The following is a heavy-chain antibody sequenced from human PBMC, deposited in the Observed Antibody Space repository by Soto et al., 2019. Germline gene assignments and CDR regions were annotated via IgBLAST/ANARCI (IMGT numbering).Heavy chain of an antibody. Sequence: GGSLRLSCAASGFTVSSNYMSWVRQAPGKGLEWVSVIYSGGSTYYADSVKGRFTISRDNSKNTLYLQMNSLRAEDTAVYYCAGPRYGADSNYHFFYYWGQGTLVTVSS. V-gene: IGHV3-66*01. D-gene: IGHD3-10*01. CDR1: GFTVSSNY. CDR2: IYSGGST. CDR3: AGPRYGADSNYHFFYY. J-gene: IGHJ4*02.